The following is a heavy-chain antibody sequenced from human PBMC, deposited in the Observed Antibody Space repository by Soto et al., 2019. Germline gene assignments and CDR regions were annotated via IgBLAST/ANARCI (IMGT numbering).Heavy chain of an antibody. CDR2: ISAYNDNT. J-gene: IGHJ6*02. D-gene: IGHD2-2*01. Sequence: ASVKVSCKASGYMFTTYGISWVRQAPGQGLEWMGWISAYNDNTISAQKLQGRVTMTTDTSTSTAYMELRSLRSDDTAVYYCARAYCSSTSCYAAYYYYGMDVWGQGTTVTVSS. CDR3: ARAYCSSTSCYAAYYYYGMDV. V-gene: IGHV1-18*01. CDR1: GYMFTTYG.